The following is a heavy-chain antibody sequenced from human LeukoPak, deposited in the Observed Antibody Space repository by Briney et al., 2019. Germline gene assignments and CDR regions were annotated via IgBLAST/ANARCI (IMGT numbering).Heavy chain of an antibody. CDR2: ISRTGNIV. J-gene: IGHJ4*02. CDR1: GFSFSNYS. V-gene: IGHV3-48*02. Sequence: GGSLRLSCVATGFSFSNYSMHWVRQAPGKGLEWVSYISRTGNIVYYADSVKGRFTISRDNAKDSLFLQMDSLRDEDTAVYYCANLSHWGQGILVTVSS. CDR3: ANLSH.